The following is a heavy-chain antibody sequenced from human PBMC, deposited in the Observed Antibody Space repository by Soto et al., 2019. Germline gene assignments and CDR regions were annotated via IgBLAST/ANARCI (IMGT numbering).Heavy chain of an antibody. D-gene: IGHD3-22*01. J-gene: IGHJ6*01. V-gene: IGHV1-2*04. CDR1: GYTFTGYY. CDR2: INPNSGGT. Sequence: QVQLVQSGAEVKKPGASVKVSCKASGYTFTGYYMHWVRQAPGQGLEWMGWINPNSGGTNYAQKFQGWVTMTRDTYISTADMELSRLGSDDTAVYYWARDRQMSYYDDCRGNGMDVWGQGTTDTVSS. CDR3: ARDRQMSYYDDCRGNGMDV.